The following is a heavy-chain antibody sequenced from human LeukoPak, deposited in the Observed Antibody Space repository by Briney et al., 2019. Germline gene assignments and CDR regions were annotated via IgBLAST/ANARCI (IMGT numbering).Heavy chain of an antibody. V-gene: IGHV4-39*01. J-gene: IGHJ4*02. CDR2: TCYGRNT. Sequence: SETLSLTCTVSGGSISSNNYYWGWVRQPPGKGLEWIGSTCYGRNTYYNLSLRSPVTISVGKAKNQFSLNLRSLTAADTAPYYCARHEEEDRYNAKTCDHWGQGILVTVSS. D-gene: IGHD5-24*01. CDR1: GGSISSNNYY. CDR3: ARHEEEDRYNAKTCDH.